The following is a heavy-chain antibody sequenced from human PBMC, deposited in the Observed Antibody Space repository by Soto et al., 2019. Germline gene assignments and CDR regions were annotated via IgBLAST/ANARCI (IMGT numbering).Heavy chain of an antibody. D-gene: IGHD5-18*01. CDR2: ISAYNGNT. J-gene: IGHJ6*02. CDR3: ARDPGIQLWAYYYYYGMDV. V-gene: IGHV1-18*01. Sequence: ASVKVSCKASGYTFTSYGISWVRQAPGQGLEWMGWISAYNGNTNYAQRLQGRVTMTTDTSTSTAYMELRSLRSDDTAVYYCARDPGIQLWAYYYYYGMDVWGQGTTVTVSS. CDR1: GYTFTSYG.